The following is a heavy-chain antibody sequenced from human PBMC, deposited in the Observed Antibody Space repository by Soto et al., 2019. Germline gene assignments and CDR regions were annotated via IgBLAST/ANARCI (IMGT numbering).Heavy chain of an antibody. D-gene: IGHD2-2*01. J-gene: IGHJ6*02. CDR1: GGSFSGYY. CDR2: INHSGST. V-gene: IGHV4-34*01. Sequence: QVQLQQWGAGLLKPSETLSLTCAVYGGSFSGYYWSWIRQPPGKGLEWFGEINHSGSTNYNPSLKSRVTISVNTSKNQFSQKLSSVTAADTAVYYCARGEGYCSSTSCYYWPRYYYGMDVGGQGTTVTVSS. CDR3: ARGEGYCSSTSCYYWPRYYYGMDV.